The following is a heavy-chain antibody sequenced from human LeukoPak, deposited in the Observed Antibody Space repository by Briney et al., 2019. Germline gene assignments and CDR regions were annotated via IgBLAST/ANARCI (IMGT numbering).Heavy chain of an antibody. CDR1: GGSISSYY. CDR2: INHSGST. Sequence: SETLSLTCTVSGGSISSYYWSWIRQPPGKGLEWIGEINHSGSTNYNPSLKSRVTISVDTSKNHFSLRLSSVTAADTAVYYCARPPEIVGAPGAFDIWGQGTMVTVSS. D-gene: IGHD1-26*01. V-gene: IGHV4-34*01. CDR3: ARPPEIVGAPGAFDI. J-gene: IGHJ3*02.